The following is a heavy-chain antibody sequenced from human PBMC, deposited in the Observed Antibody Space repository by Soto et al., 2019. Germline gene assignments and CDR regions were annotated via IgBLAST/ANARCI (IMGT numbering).Heavy chain of an antibody. Sequence: GESLRISCKGSGYSFTSYWISWVRQMPGKGREWMGRIDPSESYTNYSPSFQGHVTISADKSSSTAYLEGSRLKAWDSAIDYYASPNQLSMAYYYGIDLCGQGTPVTVSS. CDR3: ASPNQLSMAYYYGIDL. CDR1: GYSFTSYW. V-gene: IGHV5-10-1*01. J-gene: IGHJ6*02. CDR2: IDPSESYT. D-gene: IGHD2-2*01.